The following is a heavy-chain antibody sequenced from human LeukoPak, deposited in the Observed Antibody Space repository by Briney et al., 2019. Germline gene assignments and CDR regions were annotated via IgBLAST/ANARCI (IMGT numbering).Heavy chain of an antibody. CDR3: ARVATPPVLRYFDWLSFFDY. D-gene: IGHD3-9*01. V-gene: IGHV1-69*05. J-gene: IGHJ4*02. CDR2: IIPIFGTA. Sequence: SVKVSCKASGGTFSSYAISWVRQAPGQGLEWMGGIIPIFGTAKYAQKFQGRVTLTTDESTRTAYMELSSLRSEDTAVYYCARVATPPVLRYFDWLSFFDYWGQGTLVTVSS. CDR1: GGTFSSYA.